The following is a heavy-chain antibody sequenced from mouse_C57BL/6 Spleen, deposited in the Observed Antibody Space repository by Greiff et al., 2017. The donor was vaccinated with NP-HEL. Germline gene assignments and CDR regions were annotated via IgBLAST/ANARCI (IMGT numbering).Heavy chain of an antibody. CDR1: GYSFTDYN. V-gene: IGHV1-39*01. CDR3: RNYGSSLNWYFDV. CDR2: INPNYGTT. J-gene: IGHJ1*03. D-gene: IGHD1-1*01. Sequence: VQLQQSGPELVKPGASVKISCEASGYSFTDYNMNWVKQSNGKSLEWIGVINPNYGTTSYNQKFKGKATLTVDQSSSTAYMQLNSLTSEDSAVYYCRNYGSSLNWYFDVWGTGTTVTVSS.